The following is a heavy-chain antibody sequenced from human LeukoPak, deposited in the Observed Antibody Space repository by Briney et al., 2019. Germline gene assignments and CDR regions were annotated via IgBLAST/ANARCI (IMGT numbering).Heavy chain of an antibody. CDR3: ARRSASSGWFRFDY. CDR2: IYPRDSDT. CDR1: GYSFTSYW. J-gene: IGHJ4*02. D-gene: IGHD6-13*01. Sequence: GESLKISCKGSGYSFTSYWIGWVRQMPGKGLEWMGIIYPRDSDTTYSPSFQGQVTISVDKSISTAYLQWSSLKASDTATYYCARRSASSGWFRFDYWGQGTLVTVSS. V-gene: IGHV5-51*01.